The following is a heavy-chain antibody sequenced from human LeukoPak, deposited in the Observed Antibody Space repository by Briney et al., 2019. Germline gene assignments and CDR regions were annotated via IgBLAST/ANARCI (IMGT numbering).Heavy chain of an antibody. Sequence: GASVKVSCKASGYTFTSYDINWVRQATGQGLEWMGWMNPNSGNTGYAQKFQGRVTMTRNTSISTAYMELSSLRSEDTAVYYCARGPLGSGWYSIYYFDYWGQGTLVTVSS. CDR3: ARGPLGSGWYSIYYFDY. V-gene: IGHV1-8*01. J-gene: IGHJ4*02. CDR2: MNPNSGNT. D-gene: IGHD6-19*01. CDR1: GYTFTSYD.